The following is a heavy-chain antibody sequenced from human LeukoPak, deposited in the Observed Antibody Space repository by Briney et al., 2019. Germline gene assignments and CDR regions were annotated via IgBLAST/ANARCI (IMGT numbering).Heavy chain of an antibody. CDR3: AREGSWYYYGSGDFWVDY. D-gene: IGHD3-10*01. J-gene: IGHJ4*02. CDR1: GFTFSSYG. Sequence: GGSLRLSCAASGFTFSSYGMHWVRQAPGKGLEWVAVVWYDGSNKYYADSVRGRFTISRDNSKNTLYLQMNSLRAEDTAVYYCAREGSWYYYGSGDFWVDYWGQGTLVTVSS. V-gene: IGHV3-33*01. CDR2: VWYDGSNK.